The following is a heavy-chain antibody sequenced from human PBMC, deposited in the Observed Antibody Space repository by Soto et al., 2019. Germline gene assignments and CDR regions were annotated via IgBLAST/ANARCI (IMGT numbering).Heavy chain of an antibody. CDR1: GDSLNSAPYY. CDR2: IYRSGDP. J-gene: IGHJ4*02. Sequence: QVQLRESGPGLVKPSETLSLTCTVSGDSLNSAPYYWGWIRLSPESGLEWIASIYRSGDPYYNPSPESRLAIPLDTSKNQSFLRLNSVTAADTALYLGTRQDADYRFGYGGPGTVVTVSS. CDR3: TRQDADYRFGY. D-gene: IGHD4-17*01. V-gene: IGHV4-39*01.